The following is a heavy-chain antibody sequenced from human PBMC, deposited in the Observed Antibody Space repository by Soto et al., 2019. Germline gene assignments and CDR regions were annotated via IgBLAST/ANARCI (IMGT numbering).Heavy chain of an antibody. CDR3: ARGGAAAGKRRYYYGMDV. D-gene: IGHD6-13*01. J-gene: IGHJ6*02. Sequence: SETLSLTCTVSGGSISSSNYYWGWIRQPPGKGLEWIGGMNHSGSTNYNSSLKSRVTMSVDTSKNQFSLKLSSVTAADTAVYYCARGGAAAGKRRYYYGMDVWGQGTXVTVSS. V-gene: IGHV4-39*07. CDR2: MNHSGST. CDR1: GGSISSSNYY.